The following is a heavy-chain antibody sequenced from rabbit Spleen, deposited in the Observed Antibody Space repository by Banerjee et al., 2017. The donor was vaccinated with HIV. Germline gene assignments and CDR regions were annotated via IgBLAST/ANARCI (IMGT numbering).Heavy chain of an antibody. Sequence: QSLEESGGDLVKPGASLTLTCIASGVSFSGSSYMCWVRQAPGKGLEWIACIEAGSSGFTYFASWAKGRFTISRTSSTTVTLQMTSLTVADTATYFCARSINWSNRGLNLWGQGTLVTVS. CDR3: ARSINWSNRGLNL. J-gene: IGHJ4*01. CDR2: IEAGSSGFT. V-gene: IGHV1S40*01. D-gene: IGHD1-1*01. CDR1: GVSFSGSSY.